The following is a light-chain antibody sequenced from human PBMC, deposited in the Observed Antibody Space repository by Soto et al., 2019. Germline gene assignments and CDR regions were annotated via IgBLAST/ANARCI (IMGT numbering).Light chain of an antibody. V-gene: IGKV1-5*01. J-gene: IGKJ1*01. CDR3: QPYNSYSWT. Sequence: DIQMTQSPSTLSASVGDRVTITCRVSQSISSWLAWYQQKPGKAPNLLIYDASSLESGVPSRFSGSGSGTEFTLTISSLQPDDFATYYCQPYNSYSWTFGQGTKV. CDR2: DAS. CDR1: QSISSW.